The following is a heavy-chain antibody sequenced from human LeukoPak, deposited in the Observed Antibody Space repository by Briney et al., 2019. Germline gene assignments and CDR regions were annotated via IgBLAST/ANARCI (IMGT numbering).Heavy chain of an antibody. CDR3: ARDGAGSGYDFDY. CDR2: IYSGGST. V-gene: IGHV3-66*01. D-gene: IGHD5-12*01. Sequence: GGSLRLSCAASGFTVSSNYMSWVRQAPGKGLEWVSVIYSGGSTYYADSVKGRFTISRDNAKNSLYLQMNSLRAEDTAVYYCARDGAGSGYDFDYWGQGTLVTVSS. CDR1: GFTVSSNY. J-gene: IGHJ4*02.